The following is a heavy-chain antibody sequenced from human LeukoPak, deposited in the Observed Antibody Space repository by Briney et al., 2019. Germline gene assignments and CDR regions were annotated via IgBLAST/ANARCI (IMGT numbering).Heavy chain of an antibody. CDR1: GDSISSYY. CDR3: ARASGSYYTNYGLDV. CDR2: IYYSGST. V-gene: IGHV4-59*08. D-gene: IGHD1-26*01. J-gene: IGHJ6*02. Sequence: PSETLSLTCNVSGDSISSYYWTWLRQPPGKGLEWIGDIYYSGSTNYNPSLKSRLTISVDTSKNQFSLNLTSVTATDTAVYFCARASGSYYTNYGLDVWGQGTTVTVAS.